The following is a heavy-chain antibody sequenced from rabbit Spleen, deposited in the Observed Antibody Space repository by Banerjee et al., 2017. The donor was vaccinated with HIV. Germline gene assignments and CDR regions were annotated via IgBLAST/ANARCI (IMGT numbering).Heavy chain of an antibody. CDR1: GFTLSSYY. CDR2: INIVTGKD. Sequence: QSLEESGGDLVKPGASLTLTCKASGFTLSSYYMNWVRQAPGKGLEWIACINIVTGKDVYATWAKGRFIMSRTSSTTVTLQMTSLTAADTATYICARDLVTVIGWNFNLWGPGTLVTVS. J-gene: IGHJ4*01. D-gene: IGHD5-1*01. CDR3: ARDLVTVIGWNFNL. V-gene: IGHV1S40*01.